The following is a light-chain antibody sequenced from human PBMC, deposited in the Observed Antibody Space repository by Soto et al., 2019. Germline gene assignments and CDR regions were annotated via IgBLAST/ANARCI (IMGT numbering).Light chain of an antibody. CDR3: QQYLSYPYT. CDR2: AAA. J-gene: IGKJ2*01. CDR1: QGISSF. Sequence: AIRMTQSPSSISASTGDRVTITCRASQGISSFLAWYQQKPGKAPKLLIYAAATLQRGAPSRFSASGSGTDFPLSISRLQSEDFATYFCQQYLSYPYTFRQGTKLEI. V-gene: IGKV1-8*01.